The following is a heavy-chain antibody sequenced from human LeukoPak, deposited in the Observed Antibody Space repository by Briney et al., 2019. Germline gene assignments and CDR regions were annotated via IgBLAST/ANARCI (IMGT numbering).Heavy chain of an antibody. V-gene: IGHV3-23*01. CDR2: ISGSGGST. J-gene: IGHJ4*02. CDR3: AKGYYEPEEPFDY. CDR1: GFTFSSYS. Sequence: PGGSLRLSCAASGFTFSSYSMSWVRQAPGKGLEWVSAISGSGGSTYYADSVKGRLTITRDNSKNTQYLQMNSLRAEDTAVYYCAKGYYEPEEPFDYWGQGTQVTVSS. D-gene: IGHD3-16*01.